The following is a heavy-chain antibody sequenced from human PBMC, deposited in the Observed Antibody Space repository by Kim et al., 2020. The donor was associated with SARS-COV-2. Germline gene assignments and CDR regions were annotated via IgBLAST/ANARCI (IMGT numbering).Heavy chain of an antibody. CDR3: ARPDYYDSSGYQREYFQH. Sequence: SVKVSCKASGGTFSSYAISWVRQAPGQGLEWMGGIIPIFGTANYAQKFQGRVTITADESTSTAYMELSSLRSEDTAVYYCARPDYYDSSGYQREYFQHWGQGTLVTVSS. V-gene: IGHV1-69*13. CDR2: IIPIFGTA. J-gene: IGHJ1*01. CDR1: GGTFSSYA. D-gene: IGHD3-22*01.